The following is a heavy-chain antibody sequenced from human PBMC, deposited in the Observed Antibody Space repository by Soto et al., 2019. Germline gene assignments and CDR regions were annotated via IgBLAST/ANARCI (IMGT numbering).Heavy chain of an antibody. Sequence: GGSLRLSCAASGFTVSSNYMSWVRQAPGKGLEWVSVIYSGGSTYYADSVKGRFTISRDNSKNTLYLQMNSLRADDTAVYYCARWWVIAPRYLYYYYVMDVWGQGTTVTVSS. CDR2: IYSGGST. V-gene: IGHV3-53*01. J-gene: IGHJ6*02. CDR1: GFTVSSNY. CDR3: ARWWVIAPRYLYYYYVMDV. D-gene: IGHD3-22*01.